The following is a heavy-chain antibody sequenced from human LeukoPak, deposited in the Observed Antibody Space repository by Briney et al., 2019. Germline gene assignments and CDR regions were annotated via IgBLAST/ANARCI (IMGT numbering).Heavy chain of an antibody. Sequence: ASVKVSCKASGYTFTSYYMHWVRQAPGQGLEWMGIINPSGGSTSYAQKFQGRATMTRDMSISAAYMEVSRLRFDDTAVYYCARGSGSYYDLDYWGQGSLVSVSS. D-gene: IGHD1-26*01. V-gene: IGHV1-46*01. J-gene: IGHJ4*02. CDR1: GYTFTSYY. CDR3: ARGSGSYYDLDY. CDR2: INPSGGST.